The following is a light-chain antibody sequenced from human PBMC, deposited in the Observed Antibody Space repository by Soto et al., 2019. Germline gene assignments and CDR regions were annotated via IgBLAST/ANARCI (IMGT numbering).Light chain of an antibody. CDR2: WAS. V-gene: IGKV4-1*01. CDR3: QQYYSTPPT. Sequence: DIVMTQFPDSLAVSLGERATINCKSSQSLLHSSNNKNYLTWYQQKPGQPPKLLIYWASTRESGVPDRFSGSGSGTDFTLTISSLQAEDVAVYYCQQYYSTPPTFGGGTKVEIK. CDR1: QSLLHSSNNKNY. J-gene: IGKJ4*01.